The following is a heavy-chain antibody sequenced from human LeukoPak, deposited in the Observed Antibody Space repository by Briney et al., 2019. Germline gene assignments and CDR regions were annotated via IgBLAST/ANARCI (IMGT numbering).Heavy chain of an antibody. D-gene: IGHD3-10*01. V-gene: IGHV3-21*01. J-gene: IGHJ3*02. CDR1: GFTFSTCS. CDR3: ARETPKYASGSHDAFDI. CDR2: ITTSSTYI. Sequence: PGRSLRLSCAASGFTFSTCSMNWVRQAPGKGLEWVSSITTSSTYIYYADSVKGRFIISRDNAKNSLCLQMTSLRAEDTAVYYCARETPKYASGSHDAFDIWGQGTMVTVSS.